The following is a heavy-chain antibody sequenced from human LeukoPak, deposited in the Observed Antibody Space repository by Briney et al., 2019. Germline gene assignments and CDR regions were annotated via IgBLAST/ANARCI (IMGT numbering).Heavy chain of an antibody. J-gene: IGHJ4*02. D-gene: IGHD3-22*01. Sequence: SQTLSLTCTVSGGSISSGGYYWSWIRQHPGKGLEWIGYIYYSGSTYYNPSLKSRVTISVDTSKNQFSLKLSSVTAADTAVYYCARVGVNQYYDSSGCQHQIFDYWGQGTLVTVSS. CDR3: ARVGVNQYYDSSGCQHQIFDY. CDR2: IYYSGST. V-gene: IGHV4-31*03. CDR1: GGSISSGGYY.